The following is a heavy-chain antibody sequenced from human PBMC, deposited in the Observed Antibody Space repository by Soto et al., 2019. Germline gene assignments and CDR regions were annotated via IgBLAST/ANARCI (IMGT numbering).Heavy chain of an antibody. CDR3: ARALGLGATYYYYYGMDV. D-gene: IGHD1-26*01. CDR2: ISYDGSNK. V-gene: IGHV3-30-3*01. CDR1: GFTFSSYA. J-gene: IGHJ6*02. Sequence: GGSLRLSCAASGFTFSSYAMHWVRQAPGKGLEWVAVISYDGSNKYYADSVKGRFTISRDNSKNTLYLQMNSLRAEDTAVYYCARALGLGATYYYYYGMDVWGQGTTVTVS.